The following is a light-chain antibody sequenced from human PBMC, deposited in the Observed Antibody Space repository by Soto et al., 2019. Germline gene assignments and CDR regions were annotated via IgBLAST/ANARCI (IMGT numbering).Light chain of an antibody. CDR1: QRVAGTF. CDR3: QQYGNSPFT. Sequence: EIVLTQSPGTLSLSPGERATLSCRANQRVAGTFLAWYQQKPGQAPRLLISGTSRRATGIPDRFSGSGSGTDFPLTISRLEPEDFAVYSCQQYGNSPFTFGRGTKVDI. CDR2: GTS. V-gene: IGKV3-20*01. J-gene: IGKJ3*01.